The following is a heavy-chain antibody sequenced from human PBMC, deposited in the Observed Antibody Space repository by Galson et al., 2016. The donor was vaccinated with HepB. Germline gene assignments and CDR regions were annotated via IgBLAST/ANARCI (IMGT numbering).Heavy chain of an antibody. D-gene: IGHD1-14*01. CDR1: GFTFSDYY. J-gene: IGHJ4*02. CDR3: ASSHIINYFDH. CDR2: ITSSSSYT. V-gene: IGHV3-11*06. Sequence: SLRLSCAASGFTFSDYYMSWFRQAPGKGLEWVSYITSSSSYTNYADSLKGRFTISRDNAENSLYLQMNSLRAEDSAVYYCASSHIINYFDHWGQGTLLTVSS.